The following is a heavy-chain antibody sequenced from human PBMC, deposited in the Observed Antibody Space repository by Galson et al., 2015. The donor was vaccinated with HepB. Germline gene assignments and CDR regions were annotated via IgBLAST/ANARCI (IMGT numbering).Heavy chain of an antibody. Sequence: SVKVSCKASGYTFTSYGISWVRQAPGQGLEWMGWISAYNGNTNYAQKLQGRVTMTTDTSTSTAYMELRSLRSDDTAVYYCARDTRVSGSYYFRRFDPWGQGTLVTVSS. V-gene: IGHV1-18*01. CDR2: ISAYNGNT. CDR3: ARDTRVSGSYYFRRFDP. CDR1: GYTFTSYG. J-gene: IGHJ5*02. D-gene: IGHD1-26*01.